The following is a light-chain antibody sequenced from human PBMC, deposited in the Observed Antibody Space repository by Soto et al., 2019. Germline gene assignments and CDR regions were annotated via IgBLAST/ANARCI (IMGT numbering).Light chain of an antibody. V-gene: IGLV2-14*01. CDR1: SSDVGGYNY. J-gene: IGLJ2*01. Sequence: QSVLTQPASVSGSPGQSITISCTGTSSDVGGYNYDSWYQQHPGKAPKLMIYQVSRRPSGVSNRFSGSKSGNTASLTISGLQAEDEADYYCSSYTSSSTPVFGGGTQLTVL. CDR2: QVS. CDR3: SSYTSSSTPV.